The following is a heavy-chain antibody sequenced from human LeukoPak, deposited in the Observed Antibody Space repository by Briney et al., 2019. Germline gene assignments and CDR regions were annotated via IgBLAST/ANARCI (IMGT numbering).Heavy chain of an antibody. CDR2: ISSSGSTI. CDR1: GFTFSDYY. D-gene: IGHD1-26*01. J-gene: IGHJ6*02. V-gene: IGHV3-11*01. CDR3: ASAPYSGYYYYYGMDV. Sequence: GGSLRLSCAASGFTFSDYYMSWIRQAPGKGLEWVSYISSSGSTIYYADSVKGRFTISRDNAKNSLYLQMNSLRAEDTAVYYCASAPYSGYYYYYGMDVWGQGTTVTVSS.